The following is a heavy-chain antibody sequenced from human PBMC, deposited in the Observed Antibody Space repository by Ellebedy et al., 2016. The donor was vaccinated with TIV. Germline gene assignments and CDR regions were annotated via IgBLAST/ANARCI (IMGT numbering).Heavy chain of an antibody. CDR1: GGSISPHF. J-gene: IGHJ5*02. Sequence: MPSETLSLTCIVSGGSISPHFWSWIRQSPEKGLEWIGYVSYSGSTNYNPSLNGRVTMSIDKSKKQFTLQMKSVTAADTAVYYCARQGSYYGPGSHGDFDPWGRGALVIVSA. V-gene: IGHV4-59*08. D-gene: IGHD3-10*01. CDR3: ARQGSYYGPGSHGDFDP. CDR2: VSYSGST.